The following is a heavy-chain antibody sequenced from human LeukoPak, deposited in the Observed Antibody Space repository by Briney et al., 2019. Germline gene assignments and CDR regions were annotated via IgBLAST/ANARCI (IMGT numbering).Heavy chain of an antibody. CDR3: ARRRHYYDSSGYYLFDY. CDR2: IFPGDSDP. V-gene: IGHV5-51*01. Sequence: GESLKISCKGSGYSFTNYFIGWVRQMPGKGLEWMGIIFPGDSDPRYSPSFQGQVTISADKSISTAYLQWSSLKASDTAMYYCARRRHYYDSSGYYLFDYWGQGTLVTVSS. J-gene: IGHJ4*02. D-gene: IGHD3-22*01. CDR1: GYSFTNYF.